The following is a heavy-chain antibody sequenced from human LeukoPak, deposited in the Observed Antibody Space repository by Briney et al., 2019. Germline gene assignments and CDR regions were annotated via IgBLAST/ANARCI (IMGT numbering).Heavy chain of an antibody. D-gene: IGHD2-15*01. CDR3: ARAQGYPGLNTPGY. Sequence: ASVKVSCKASGYTFTGYYMHWARQAPGQGLEWMGWINPNSGGTNYAQKFQGRVTMTRDTSISTAYMELSRLRSDDTAVYYCARAQGYPGLNTPGYWGQGTLVTVSS. CDR2: INPNSGGT. V-gene: IGHV1-2*02. CDR1: GYTFTGYY. J-gene: IGHJ4*02.